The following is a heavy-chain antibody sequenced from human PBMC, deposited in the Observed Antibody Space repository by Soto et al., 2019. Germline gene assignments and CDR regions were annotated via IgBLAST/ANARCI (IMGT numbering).Heavy chain of an antibody. J-gene: IGHJ4*02. CDR2: ISYDGSNK. Sequence: VGSHRLSCAASGFNCSSYAMHWVRQAPGKGLEWVAVISYDGSNKYYADSVKGRFTISRDNSKNTLYLQMNSLRAEDTAVYYCATFTGPDYWGQGTLVTVSS. V-gene: IGHV3-30-3*01. CDR1: GFNCSSYA. CDR3: ATFTGPDY. D-gene: IGHD2-8*02.